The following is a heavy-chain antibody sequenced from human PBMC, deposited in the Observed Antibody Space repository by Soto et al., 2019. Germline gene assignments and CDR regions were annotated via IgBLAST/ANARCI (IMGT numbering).Heavy chain of an antibody. J-gene: IGHJ4*02. V-gene: IGHV3-23*01. CDR2: IGGSGRTT. D-gene: IGHD4-4*01. CDR1: AFTFNNYA. Sequence: GGSLRLSCAASAFTFNNYAMSWVRQAPGKGLEWVSGIGGSGRTTYYADSVKGRFTISRDNSNNTLFLQMNSLRAEDTAVYYCAKDRQYPRDYFHYWGQGTLVTVSS. CDR3: AKDRQYPRDYFHY.